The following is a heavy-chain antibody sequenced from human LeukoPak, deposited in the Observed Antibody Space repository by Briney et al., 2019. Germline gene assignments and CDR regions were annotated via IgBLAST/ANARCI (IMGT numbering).Heavy chain of an antibody. J-gene: IGHJ5*02. CDR2: IYYSGST. CDR3: ARHHYYGSGSPNWFDP. D-gene: IGHD3-10*01. CDR1: GGSISTSSDY. Sequence: PSETLSLTCTVSGGSISTSSDYRGWLRQPPGKGLEWIGSIYYSGSTYYNPSLKSRVTISVDTSKNQFSLKLSSVTAADMAVYYCARHHYYGSGSPNWFDPWGQGTLVTVSS. V-gene: IGHV4-39*01.